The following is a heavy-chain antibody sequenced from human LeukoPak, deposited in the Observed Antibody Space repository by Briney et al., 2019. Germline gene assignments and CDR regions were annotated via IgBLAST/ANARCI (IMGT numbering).Heavy chain of an antibody. CDR3: ARGISTVIKDYYYYYMDV. CDR2: IYYSGST. D-gene: IGHD4-17*01. Sequence: SETLSLTCTVSGGSISSYYWSWIRQPPGKGLKWIGYIYYSGSTNYNPSLKSRVTISVDTSKNQFSLKLSSVTAADTAVYYCARGISTVIKDYYYYYMDVWGKGTTVTVSS. J-gene: IGHJ6*03. V-gene: IGHV4-59*01. CDR1: GGSISSYY.